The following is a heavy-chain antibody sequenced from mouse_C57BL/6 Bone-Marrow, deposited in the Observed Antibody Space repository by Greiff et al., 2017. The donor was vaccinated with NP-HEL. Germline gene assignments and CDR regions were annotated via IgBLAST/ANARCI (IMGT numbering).Heavy chain of an antibody. J-gene: IGHJ3*01. Sequence: ESGPGLVKPSQSLSLTCSVTGYSITSGYYWNWIRQFPGNKLEWMGYISYDGSNNYNPSLKNRISITRDTSKNQFFLKLNSVTTEDTATYYCARDPYGPWFAYWGQGTLVTVSA. CDR1: GYSITSGYY. CDR3: ARDPYGPWFAY. V-gene: IGHV3-6*01. CDR2: ISYDGSN. D-gene: IGHD1-1*02.